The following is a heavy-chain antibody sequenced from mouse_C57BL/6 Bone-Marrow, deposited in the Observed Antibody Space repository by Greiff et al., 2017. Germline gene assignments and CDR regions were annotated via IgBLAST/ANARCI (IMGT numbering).Heavy chain of an antibody. CDR2: INPNNGGT. Sequence: EVQLQQSGPELVKPGASVKMSCKASGYTFTDYNMHWVKQSHGKSLEWIGYINPNNGGTSYNQKFKGKATLTVNKSSSTAYMELRSLTSEDSAVYYCAKFITTVVAYYFDYWGQGTTLTVSS. V-gene: IGHV1-22*01. CDR1: GYTFTDYN. J-gene: IGHJ2*01. CDR3: AKFITTVVAYYFDY. D-gene: IGHD1-1*01.